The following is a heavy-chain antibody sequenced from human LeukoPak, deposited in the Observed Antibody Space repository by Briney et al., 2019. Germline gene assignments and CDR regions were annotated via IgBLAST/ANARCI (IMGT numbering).Heavy chain of an antibody. Sequence: PSETLSLTCAVYGGSFSGYYWSWIRQPPGKGLEWIGEINHSGSTNYNPSLKSRVTIPADTSKNQFSLKLSSVTAADTAVYYCARERPSYYDILTGYYPRSLPYYFDYWGQGTLVTVSS. CDR2: INHSGST. V-gene: IGHV4-34*01. D-gene: IGHD3-9*01. CDR1: GGSFSGYY. J-gene: IGHJ4*02. CDR3: ARERPSYYDILTGYYPRSLPYYFDY.